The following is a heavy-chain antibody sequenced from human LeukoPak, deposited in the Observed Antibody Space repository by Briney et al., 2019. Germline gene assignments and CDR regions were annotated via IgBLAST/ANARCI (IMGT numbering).Heavy chain of an antibody. CDR2: IYYSGST. Sequence: SETLSLTCTVSGGSISSYYWSWIRQPPGKGLEWIGYIYYSGSTNYNPSLKSRVTISVDTSKNQFSLKLSSVTAADTAVYYCARDRYYYDSSGYYTSTYFDYWGQGTLVTVSS. V-gene: IGHV4-59*01. D-gene: IGHD3-22*01. CDR3: ARDRYYYDSSGYYTSTYFDY. CDR1: GGSISSYY. J-gene: IGHJ4*02.